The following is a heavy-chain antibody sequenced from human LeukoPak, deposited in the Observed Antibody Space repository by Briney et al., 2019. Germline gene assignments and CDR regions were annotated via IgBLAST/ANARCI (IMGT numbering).Heavy chain of an antibody. CDR2: IFPSDSDT. V-gene: IGHV5-51*01. D-gene: IGHD5-12*01. CDR3: ARSGVSGYGWDY. Sequence: GESLKISCKDSGYIFTSYWIGWVRQVPGKALERMGIIFPSDSDTRYSPSFQGQVTISADKSISTAYLQWSSLKASDSAMFYCARSGVSGYGWDYWGQGTLVTVSS. CDR1: GYIFTSYW. J-gene: IGHJ4*02.